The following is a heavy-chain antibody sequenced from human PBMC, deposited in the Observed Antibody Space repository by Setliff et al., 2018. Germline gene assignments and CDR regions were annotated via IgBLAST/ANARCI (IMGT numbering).Heavy chain of an antibody. CDR1: GYTLTELS. CDR3: AADYYDSSGYGY. D-gene: IGHD3-22*01. CDR2: FDPEDGET. V-gene: IGHV1-24*01. J-gene: IGHJ4*02. Sequence: GASVKVSCKVSGYTLTELSMHWVRQAPGKGLEWMGGFDPEDGETIYAQKFQGRVTMTEDTSTDTAYMELSSLRSEDTAVYYCAADYYDSSGYGYWGQGILVTVSS.